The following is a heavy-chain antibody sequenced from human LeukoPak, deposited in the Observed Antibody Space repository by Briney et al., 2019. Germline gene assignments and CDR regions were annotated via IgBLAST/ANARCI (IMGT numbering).Heavy chain of an antibody. CDR1: GYTFTGYY. CDR3: ARIPHRVPHNWFDP. V-gene: IGHV1-8*02. CDR2: MNPHSADA. Sequence: ASVKVSCKASGYTFTGYYMHWVRQAAGQGLEWMGWMNPHSADAGYAQKFQGRVTMTRDTSISTAYMELSSLRSDDTAVYYCARIPHRVPHNWFDPWGQGTLVTVSS. J-gene: IGHJ5*02. D-gene: IGHD2-2*01.